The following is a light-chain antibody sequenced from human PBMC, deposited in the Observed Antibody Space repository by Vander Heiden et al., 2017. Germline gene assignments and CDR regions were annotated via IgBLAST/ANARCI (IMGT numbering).Light chain of an antibody. CDR1: SLRSYN. CDR3: NSRDSSGNHLV. V-gene: IGLV3-19*01. Sequence: SSELTQDPAVSVALGETVRITCQGDSLRSYNASWYQQKPGQAPVLVIYGKNNRPSGIPDRFSGCSSGNTASLTITGGQAEDEADYYCNSRDSSGNHLVFGGGTKLTVL. CDR2: GKN. J-gene: IGLJ2*01.